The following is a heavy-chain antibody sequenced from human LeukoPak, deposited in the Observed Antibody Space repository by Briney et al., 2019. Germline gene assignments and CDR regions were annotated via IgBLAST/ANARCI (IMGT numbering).Heavy chain of an antibody. CDR2: IYYSGST. CDR3: ARHAVEAASRWFDP. V-gene: IGHV4-39*01. D-gene: IGHD1-1*01. CDR1: GDSMGSSHYC. Sequence: SETLSLTCTVSGDSMGSSHYCWGWIRQPPGKGLEWIGSIYYSGSTYYNPSLKSRVTMSVDTSKKQFSLKLSSVTAADTAVYYCARHAVEAASRWFDPWGQGTLVTVSS. J-gene: IGHJ5*02.